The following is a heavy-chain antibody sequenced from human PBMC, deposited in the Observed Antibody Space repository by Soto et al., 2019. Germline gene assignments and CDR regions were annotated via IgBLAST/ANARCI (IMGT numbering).Heavy chain of an antibody. CDR3: AKDGGSGSSWYVGYFDY. CDR1: GFTFSSYG. Sequence: GGSLRLSCAASGFTFSSYGMHWVRQAPGKGLEWVAVISYDGSNKYYADSVKGRFTISRDNSKNTLYLQMNSLRAEDTAVYYCAKDGGSGSSWYVGYFDYWGQGTLVTVSS. CDR2: ISYDGSNK. V-gene: IGHV3-30*18. J-gene: IGHJ4*02. D-gene: IGHD6-13*01.